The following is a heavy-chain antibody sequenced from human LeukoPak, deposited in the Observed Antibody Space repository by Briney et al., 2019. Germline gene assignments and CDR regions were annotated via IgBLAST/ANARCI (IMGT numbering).Heavy chain of an antibody. Sequence: GGSLRLSCAASGFTFSSYDMHWVRQATGRGLEWVSAIGTAGDTYYPGSVKGRFIISRENAKNSLYLQMNSLGAGDTAVYYCARSCSSASCYGGNWFDPWGQGTLVTVSS. J-gene: IGHJ5*02. V-gene: IGHV3-13*01. CDR3: ARSCSSASCYGGNWFDP. CDR1: GFTFSSYD. D-gene: IGHD2-2*01. CDR2: IGTAGDT.